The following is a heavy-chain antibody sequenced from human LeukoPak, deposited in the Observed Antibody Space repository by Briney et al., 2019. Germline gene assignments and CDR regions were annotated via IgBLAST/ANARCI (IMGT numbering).Heavy chain of an antibody. CDR3: ARVSCSGGSCYSGDY. Sequence: SETLSLTCTVSGGSISSSSYYWGWIRQPPGKGLEWIGSIYYSGSTYYNPSLKSRVTISVDTSKNQFSLKLSSVTAADTAVYYCARVSCSGGSCYSGDYWGQGTLVTVSS. J-gene: IGHJ4*02. V-gene: IGHV4-39*07. CDR1: GGSISSSSYY. D-gene: IGHD2-15*01. CDR2: IYYSGST.